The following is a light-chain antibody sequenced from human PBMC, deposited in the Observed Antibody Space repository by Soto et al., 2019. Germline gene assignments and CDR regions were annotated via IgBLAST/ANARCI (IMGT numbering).Light chain of an antibody. Sequence: QSALTQPASVSGSPGQSITISCTGTSSDVGRYNYVSWYQQHPGKAPKLTIYAVSNRPSGVSSRFSGSKSGNTASLTISGLQAEDEADYYCSSFTSSSTYVFGTGTKLTVL. V-gene: IGLV2-14*01. CDR2: AVS. CDR3: SSFTSSSTYV. J-gene: IGLJ1*01. CDR1: SSDVGRYNY.